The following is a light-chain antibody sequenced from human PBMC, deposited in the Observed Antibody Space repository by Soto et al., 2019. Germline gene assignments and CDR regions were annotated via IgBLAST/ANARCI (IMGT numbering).Light chain of an antibody. J-gene: IGLJ3*02. Sequence: QSVLTQPASVSGSLGQSITISCTGSNRDIGAYNPVSWYQQYPDTAPKLIIYEVRNRPSGVSYRFTGSRSGNTASLTISALQADDESTFYCSSYTTTSTLLFGGGTKVTVL. CDR3: SSYTTTSTLL. V-gene: IGLV2-14*01. CDR2: EVR. CDR1: NRDIGAYNP.